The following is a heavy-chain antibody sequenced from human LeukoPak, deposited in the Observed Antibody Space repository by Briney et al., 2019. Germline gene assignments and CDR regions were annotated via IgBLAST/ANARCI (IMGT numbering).Heavy chain of an antibody. Sequence: GASVKVSCKASGYTFLSHGFSWVRQAPGQGLEWMGWTSANDRNTNYAQRLQGRVTMTTDTSTNTAYMELRTLRSDDTAVYYCARSQAVVSSSLYYYYMDVWGKGTIIIVSS. CDR1: GYTFLSHG. J-gene: IGHJ6*03. V-gene: IGHV1-18*01. D-gene: IGHD2-2*01. CDR2: TSANDRNT. CDR3: ARSQAVVSSSLYYYYMDV.